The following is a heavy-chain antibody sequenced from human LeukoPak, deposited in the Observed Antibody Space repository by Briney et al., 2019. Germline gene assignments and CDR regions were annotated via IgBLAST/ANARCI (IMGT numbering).Heavy chain of an antibody. J-gene: IGHJ4*02. CDR1: GGSISSSY. V-gene: IGHV4-4*07. D-gene: IGHD3-22*01. CDR2: IYSGGST. Sequence: PSDTQSLTCTVSGGSISSSYSSWIRQPAGKGLECIGRIYSGGSTNYNPSLKSPVTMSVDTSKHQFSLKLSSVTAAETAMYYCAIYYYDSSGRSDYWGQGTLVTDSS. CDR3: AIYYYDSSGRSDY.